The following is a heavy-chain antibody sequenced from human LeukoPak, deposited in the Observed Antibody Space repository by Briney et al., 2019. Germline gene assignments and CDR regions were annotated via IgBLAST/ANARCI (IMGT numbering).Heavy chain of an antibody. CDR3: ARGRHGSGSYYYYYGMDV. J-gene: IGHJ6*02. Sequence: GGSLRLSCAASGFIFDDYAMHWVRQAPGKGLEWVSGISWNSGSIGYADSVKGRFTISRDNSKNTLYLQMNSLRAEDTAVYYCARGRHGSGSYYYYYGMDVWGQGTTVTVSS. CDR2: ISWNSGSI. D-gene: IGHD3-10*01. CDR1: GFIFDDYA. V-gene: IGHV3-9*01.